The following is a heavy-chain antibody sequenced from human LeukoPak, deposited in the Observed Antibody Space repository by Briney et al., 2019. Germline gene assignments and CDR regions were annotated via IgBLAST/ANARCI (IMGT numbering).Heavy chain of an antibody. D-gene: IGHD4-23*01. V-gene: IGHV4-4*07. CDR1: GGSINSYY. J-gene: IGHJ4*02. CDR3: ARGGKATVVTM. Sequence: PSETLSLTCTVSGGSINSYYWSWIRQPAGKGLEWIGRIYSSGSTNYNPSLKGRVSMSVDTSKNQFSLKLTSVTAADTAVYYCARGGKATVVTMWGQGSLVTVPS. CDR2: IYSSGST.